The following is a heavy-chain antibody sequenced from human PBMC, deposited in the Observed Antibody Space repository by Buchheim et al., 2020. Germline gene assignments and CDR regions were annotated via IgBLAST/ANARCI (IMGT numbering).Heavy chain of an antibody. J-gene: IGHJ4*02. Sequence: QVQLVQSGGEVKTPGASVKVSCKASGYSFATYGITWVRQAPGQGLEWMGCIVTGSGGTYYARKFQGRVTMTADISTSTVYMDLRSLTSDDTAMYYCGRHFPGITGTCPLDYWGQGTL. CDR1: GYSFATYG. V-gene: IGHV1-18*04. CDR3: GRHFPGITGTCPLDY. D-gene: IGHD1-20*01. CDR2: IVTGSGGT.